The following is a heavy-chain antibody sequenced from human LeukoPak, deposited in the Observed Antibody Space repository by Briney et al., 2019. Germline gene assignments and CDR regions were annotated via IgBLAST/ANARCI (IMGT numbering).Heavy chain of an antibody. CDR2: INPNSGGT. J-gene: IGHJ3*02. V-gene: IGHV1-2*04. CDR1: GYTFTGYY. CDR3: ARERGLDDIFAGGLDGRDAFDI. Sequence: GSVKVSCKASGYTFTGYYMHWVRQAPGQGLEWMGWINPNSGGTNYAQKFQGWVTMTRDTSISTAYMELSRLRSDDTAVYYCARERGLDDIFAGGLDGRDAFDIWGQGTMVTVSS. D-gene: IGHD3-9*01.